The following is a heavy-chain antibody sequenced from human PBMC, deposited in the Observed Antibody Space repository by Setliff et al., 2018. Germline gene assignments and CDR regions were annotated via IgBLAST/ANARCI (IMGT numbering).Heavy chain of an antibody. V-gene: IGHV1-45*02. D-gene: IGHD4-17*01. CDR2: ITPFNGNT. J-gene: IGHJ4*02. CDR3: ARYDSYGDKYYFDY. CDR1: GYTFTYRY. Sequence: SVKVSCKASGYTFTYRYLHWVRQAPGQALEWMGWITPFNGNTNYAQKFQGRVTITRDTSASTAYMELSSLRSEDTAVYYCARYDSYGDKYYFDYWGQGTLVTVSS.